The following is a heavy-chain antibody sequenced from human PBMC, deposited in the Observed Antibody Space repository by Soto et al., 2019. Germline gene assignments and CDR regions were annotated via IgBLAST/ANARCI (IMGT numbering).Heavy chain of an antibody. Sequence: QVQLVESGGGLVQPGGSLRLSCAASGFTFSSYGIHWVRQAPGKGLEWVAVISYDGNTKFYADSVKGRFTISRDNSKNTLYMQMTSLRAEDTAMYYCAKELIAGDSGDSPLYNWFDPWGQGTLVTVSS. CDR3: AKELIAGDSGDSPLYNWFDP. CDR1: GFTFSSYG. CDR2: ISYDGNTK. V-gene: IGHV3-30*18. D-gene: IGHD4-17*01. J-gene: IGHJ5*02.